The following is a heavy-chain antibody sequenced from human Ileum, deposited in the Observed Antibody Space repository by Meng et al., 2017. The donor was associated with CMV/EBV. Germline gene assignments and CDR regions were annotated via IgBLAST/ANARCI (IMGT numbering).Heavy chain of an antibody. Sequence: YYGSWIRQPPGKGLEWIGYIYSSGSTYYNPSLKSRVTISVDTSKNQFSLKLSSVTAADTAVYYCARGGGSIAARQVAGDYYYYGMDVWGQGTMVTVSS. CDR2: IYSSGST. J-gene: IGHJ6*02. D-gene: IGHD6-25*01. CDR3: ARGGGSIAARQVAGDYYYYGMDV. V-gene: IGHV4-30-4*08. CDR1: YY.